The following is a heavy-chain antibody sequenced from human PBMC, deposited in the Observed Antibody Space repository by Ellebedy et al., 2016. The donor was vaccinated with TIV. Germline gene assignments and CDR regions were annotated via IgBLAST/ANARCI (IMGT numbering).Heavy chain of an antibody. CDR3: ATVLDYEVYYYFGMDV. CDR2: FYYGGNT. V-gene: IGHV4-39*01. Sequence: MPSETLSLTCTVSGDSTSSSSYYWGRIRQPPGKGLEWIGSFYYGGNTYYNPSLKSPVTISVDTSKNHFSLKLSSVTAADTAVYYCATVLDYEVYYYFGMDVWGQGTTVTVSS. D-gene: IGHD4/OR15-4a*01. J-gene: IGHJ6*02. CDR1: GDSTSSSSYY.